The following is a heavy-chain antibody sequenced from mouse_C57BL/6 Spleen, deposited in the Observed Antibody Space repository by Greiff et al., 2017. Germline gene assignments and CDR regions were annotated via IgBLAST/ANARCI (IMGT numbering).Heavy chain of an antibody. CDR2: ISSGSSTN. CDR1: GFTFSDYG. V-gene: IGHV5-17*01. Sequence: EVQGVESGGGFVKPGGSLKLSCAASGFTFSDYGMNWVRQAPEKGLEWVAYISSGSSTNYYADTVKGRFTISRDNANNTLFLQMTSLRSEDTAMYYGARRDGLGAMGYRGQGASVTVSS. J-gene: IGHJ4*01. D-gene: IGHD2-3*01. CDR3: ARRDGLGAMGY.